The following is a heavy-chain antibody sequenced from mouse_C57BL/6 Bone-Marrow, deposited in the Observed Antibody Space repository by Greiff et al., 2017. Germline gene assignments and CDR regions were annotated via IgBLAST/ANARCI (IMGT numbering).Heavy chain of an antibody. CDR1: GFTFNTYA. CDR3: VGGVIYDGDYPYAMDY. V-gene: IGHV10-3*01. CDR2: IRSKSSNYAT. Sequence: EVKLMESGGGLVQPKGSLKLSCAASGFTFNTYAMHWVRQAPGQGLEWVARIRSKSSNYATYYADSVKDRFTISRDDSQSMLYLQMNTLNTADSAMYYCVGGVIYDGDYPYAMDYWGQGTSVTVSS. J-gene: IGHJ4*01. D-gene: IGHD2-3*01.